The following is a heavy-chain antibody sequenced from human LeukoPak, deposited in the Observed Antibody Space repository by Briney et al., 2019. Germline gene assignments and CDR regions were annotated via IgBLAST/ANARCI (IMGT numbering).Heavy chain of an antibody. V-gene: IGHV3-7*01. D-gene: IGHD6-19*01. CDR2: IKYDGSDE. J-gene: IGHJ4*02. CDR3: ARSSGWRSEFYY. CDR1: GFILSSYW. Sequence: GGSLRLSCAVSGFILSSYWMTWVRQAPGKGLEWVGDIKYDGSDEYYVDQVKGRFTSSRDNAKNSLYLQMNSLRAEDTYVYYCARSSGWRSEFYYWGQGTLVTVSS.